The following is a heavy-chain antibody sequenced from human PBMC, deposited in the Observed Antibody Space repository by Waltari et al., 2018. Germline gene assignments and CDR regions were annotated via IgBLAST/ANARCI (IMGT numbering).Heavy chain of an antibody. CDR2: IKDDGSEK. V-gene: IGHV3-7*01. CDR1: GFPFRPYW. D-gene: IGHD4-4*01. Sequence: EVHLVESGGGLVQPGGSLRLSCAASGFPFRPYWMTWVRQAPGKGLEWLANIKDDGSEKNYVDSVKGRFTISRDNAKNSLYLQMNSLRAEDTAVYYCARDPHYSNFDYWGQGTLVTVSS. J-gene: IGHJ4*02. CDR3: ARDPHYSNFDY.